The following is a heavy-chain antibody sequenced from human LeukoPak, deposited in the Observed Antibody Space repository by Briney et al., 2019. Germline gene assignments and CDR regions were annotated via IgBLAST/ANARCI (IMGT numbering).Heavy chain of an antibody. V-gene: IGHV3-23*01. J-gene: IGHJ4*02. CDR3: AKDSYYYGSGSFPRIPYYFYY. D-gene: IGHD3-10*01. Sequence: GGSLRLSCAASGFTFSSYAMSWVRQAPGKGLEWVSDISGSGGSTYYADSVKGRFTISRDNSKNTLYLQMNSLRAEDMAVYYCAKDSYYYGSGSFPRIPYYFYYWGQGTLVTVSS. CDR2: ISGSGGST. CDR1: GFTFSSYA.